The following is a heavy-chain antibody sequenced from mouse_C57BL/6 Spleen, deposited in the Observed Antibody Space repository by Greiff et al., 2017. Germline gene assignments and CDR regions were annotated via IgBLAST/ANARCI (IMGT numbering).Heavy chain of an antibody. CDR1: GYTFTGYW. CDR3: ARSPYYYGSSYYFDY. J-gene: IGHJ2*01. V-gene: IGHV1-9*01. D-gene: IGHD1-1*01. CDR2: ILPGSGST. Sequence: QVQLKQSGAELMKPGASVKLSCKATGYTFTGYWIEWVKQRPGHGLEWIGEILPGSGSTNYNEKFKGKATFTADTSSNTAYMQLSSLTTEDSAIYYCARSPYYYGSSYYFDYWGQGTTLTVSS.